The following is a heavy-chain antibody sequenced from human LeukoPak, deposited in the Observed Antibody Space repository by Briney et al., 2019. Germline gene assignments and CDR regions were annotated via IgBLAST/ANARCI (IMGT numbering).Heavy chain of an antibody. CDR1: GDSISSSTYY. CDR3: ARPLTGYSYFDY. CDR2: VYYSGST. D-gene: IGHD3-9*01. V-gene: IGHV4-39*01. Sequence: NPSETLSLTCTVSGDSISSSTYYWAWIRQPPGKGLEWIGSVYYSGSTSYNPPLKSRVTISVDTSKNQFSLKLNSVTAADTAVYYCARPLTGYSYFDYWGQGTLVTVSS. J-gene: IGHJ4*02.